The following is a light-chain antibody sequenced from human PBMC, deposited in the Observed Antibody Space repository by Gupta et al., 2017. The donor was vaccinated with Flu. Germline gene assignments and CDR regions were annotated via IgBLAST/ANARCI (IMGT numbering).Light chain of an antibody. CDR2: QDS. Sequence: SYELTQPPSVSVSAGPTASISCSGDELGDKYTFWYQQKAGQSPVVVIYQDSKRPSGIPERFSGSSSGNTATLTISGTQAMDEADYYCQAGDRTTVVFGGGTKVTVL. J-gene: IGLJ2*01. CDR1: ELGDKY. V-gene: IGLV3-1*01. CDR3: QAGDRTTVV.